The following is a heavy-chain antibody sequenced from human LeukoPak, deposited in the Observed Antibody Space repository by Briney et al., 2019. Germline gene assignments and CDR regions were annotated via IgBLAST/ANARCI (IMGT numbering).Heavy chain of an antibody. CDR2: ISSNGGST. CDR1: GFTFSSYA. J-gene: IGHJ4*02. V-gene: IGHV3-64*01. D-gene: IGHD5-24*01. Sequence: GGSLRLSCAASGFTFSSYAMHWVRQAPGKGLEYDSAISSNGGSTYYANSVKGRFTISRDNSKNTLYLQMGSLRAEDMAVYYCAREFRGDYFDYWGQGTLVTVSS. CDR3: AREFRGDYFDY.